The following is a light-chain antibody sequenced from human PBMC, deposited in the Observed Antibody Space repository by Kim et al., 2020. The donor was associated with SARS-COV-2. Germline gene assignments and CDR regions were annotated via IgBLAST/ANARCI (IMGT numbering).Light chain of an antibody. CDR3: VLYMGRGISM. CDR2: STN. Sequence: GGTVTPDCGLTSGSVSTGYFPSWDQRTPGRAPRTLIYSTNTRSSGVPDRFSGSILGNKAALTITGAQADDESDYYCVLYMGRGISMFGGGTQLTVL. V-gene: IGLV8-61*01. CDR1: SGSVSTGYF. J-gene: IGLJ3*02.